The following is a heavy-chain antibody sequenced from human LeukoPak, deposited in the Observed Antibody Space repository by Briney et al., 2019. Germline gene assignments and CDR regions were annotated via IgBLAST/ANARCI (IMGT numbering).Heavy chain of an antibody. D-gene: IGHD5-24*01. J-gene: IGHJ4*02. CDR3: TRGGGWLIDF. CDR2: VHSSGST. V-gene: IGHV4-61*01. Sequence: SETLSXXCDXSGXXGASSGSXWSGWFRQPPGKGLEWIGYVHSSGSTKYNSSLGSRVTISMDTSRNQFSLKLSSVTAADTAVYFCTRGGGWLIDFWGRGTLVTVSS. CDR1: GXXGASSGSXW.